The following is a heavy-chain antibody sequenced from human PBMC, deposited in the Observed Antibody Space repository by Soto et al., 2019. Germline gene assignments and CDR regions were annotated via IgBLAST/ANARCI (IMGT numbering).Heavy chain of an antibody. CDR1: GGSISSGGYY. V-gene: IGHV4-31*03. CDR3: AREEGGGYDHRWFDP. D-gene: IGHD5-12*01. J-gene: IGHJ5*02. Sequence: QVQLQESGPGLVKPSQTLSLTCTVSGGSISSGGYYWSWIRQHPGKGLEWIGYIYYSGSTYDKPSIKSRVTISVDTSKNQFALKLSSVTAAETAVYYCAREEGGGYDHRWFDPWGQGTLVSVSS. CDR2: IYYSGST.